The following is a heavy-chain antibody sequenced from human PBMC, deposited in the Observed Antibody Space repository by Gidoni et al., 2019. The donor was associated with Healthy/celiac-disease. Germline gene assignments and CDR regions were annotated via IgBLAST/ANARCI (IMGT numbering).Heavy chain of an antibody. CDR2: IYSGGST. V-gene: IGHV3-66*01. CDR1: GFPVSSNY. D-gene: IGHD3-22*01. Sequence: EVQLVESGGGLVQPGGSLRLSCAASGFPVSSNYMSWVRQAPGKGLEWVSVIYSGGSTYYADSVKGRFTISRDNSKNTLYLQMNSLRAEDTAVYYCASPRIDYDSSGYYYLDYWGQGTLVTVSS. J-gene: IGHJ4*02. CDR3: ASPRIDYDSSGYYYLDY.